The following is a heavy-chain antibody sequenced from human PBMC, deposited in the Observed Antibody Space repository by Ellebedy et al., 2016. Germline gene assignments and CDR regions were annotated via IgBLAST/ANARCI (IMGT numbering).Heavy chain of an antibody. CDR3: ARVYGSGTQTDY. CDR2: IDPSDSYT. J-gene: IGHJ4*02. Sequence: GGSLRLSCKGSGYSFTSYWISWVRQMPGKGLEWMGRIDPSDSYTNYSPSFQGHVTISADKSISTAYLQWSSLKASDTAMYYCARVYGSGTQTDYWGQGTLVTVSS. CDR1: GYSFTSYW. V-gene: IGHV5-10-1*01. D-gene: IGHD3-10*01.